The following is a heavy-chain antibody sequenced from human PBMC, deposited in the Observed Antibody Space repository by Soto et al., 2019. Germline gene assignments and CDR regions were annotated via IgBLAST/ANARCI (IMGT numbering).Heavy chain of an antibody. CDR3: AKERMEQYQLLPFFDY. J-gene: IGHJ4*02. D-gene: IGHD2-2*01. V-gene: IGHV3-30*18. CDR2: ISYDGSNK. CDR1: GFTFSSYG. Sequence: QVQLVESGGGVVQPGRSLRLSCAASGFTFSSYGMHWVRQAPGKGLEWVAVISYDGSNKYYADSVKGRFTISRDNSKNTLYLQMNSLRAEETAIYYCAKERMEQYQLLPFFDYWGQVTLVTVSS.